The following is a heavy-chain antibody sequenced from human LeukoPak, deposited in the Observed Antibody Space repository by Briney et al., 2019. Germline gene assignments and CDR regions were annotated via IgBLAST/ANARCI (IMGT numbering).Heavy chain of an antibody. CDR3: ARDYYDSSGYSTTEFVP. D-gene: IGHD3-22*01. J-gene: IGHJ5*02. CDR2: INSDGSST. V-gene: IGHV3-74*01. CDR1: VFTFNSYW. Sequence: GGSMRLSCAASVFTFNSYWKHWLRQAPGKGLVWVSRINSDGSSTSYADSVKGRFTISRDNAKNTLYLQMNSLRAEDTAVYYCARDYYDSSGYSTTEFVPWGEGTLVTVSS.